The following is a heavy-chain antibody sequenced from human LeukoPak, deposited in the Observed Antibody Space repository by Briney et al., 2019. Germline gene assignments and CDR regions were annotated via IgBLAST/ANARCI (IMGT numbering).Heavy chain of an antibody. CDR1: GFSFRSYA. Sequence: GGSLRLSCAASGFSFRSYAMHWVRQAPDKGLEWVAVISYDGDNKYYADSVKGRFTFSRDNSDNKVYLQMNSLRAEDTAVYYCARANSGYSYGYFDYWGQGTLVTVSS. D-gene: IGHD5-18*01. CDR3: ARANSGYSYGYFDY. CDR2: ISYDGDNK. J-gene: IGHJ4*02. V-gene: IGHV3-30-3*01.